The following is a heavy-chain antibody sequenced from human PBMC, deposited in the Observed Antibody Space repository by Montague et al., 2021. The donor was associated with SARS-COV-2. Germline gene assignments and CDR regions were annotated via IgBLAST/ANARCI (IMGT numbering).Heavy chain of an antibody. CDR3: ARVGGNEYRFFDY. D-gene: IGHD1-1*01. V-gene: IGHV4-61*02. CDR1: GDSISSGTHY. Sequence: TLSLTCTVSGDSISSGTHYWSWIRQPAGKGLEWIGRIYTSGSTNYNPSLKSRVTISVDTSKNQFSLNVSSVTAADTAVYYGARVGGNEYRFFDYWGQGSLVTVSS. CDR2: IYTSGST. J-gene: IGHJ4*02.